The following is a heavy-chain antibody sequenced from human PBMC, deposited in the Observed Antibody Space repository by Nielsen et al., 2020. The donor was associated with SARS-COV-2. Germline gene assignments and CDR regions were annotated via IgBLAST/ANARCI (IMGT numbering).Heavy chain of an antibody. J-gene: IGHJ4*02. D-gene: IGHD4-17*01. CDR2: INHSGST. Sequence: GSLRLSCAVYGGSFSGYYWSWIRQPPGKGLEWIGEINHSGSTNYNPSPKSRVTISVDTSKNQFSLKLSSVTAADTAVYYCARVDGMTTVTVDYWGQGTLVTVSS. CDR3: ARVDGMTTVTVDY. V-gene: IGHV4-34*01. CDR1: GGSFSGYY.